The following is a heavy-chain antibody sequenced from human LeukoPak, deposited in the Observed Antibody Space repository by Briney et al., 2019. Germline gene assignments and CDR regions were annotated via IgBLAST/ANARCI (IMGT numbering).Heavy chain of an antibody. V-gene: IGHV1-18*01. CDR2: ISAYNGNT. Sequence: GSVKVSCKASGYTFTSYGISWVRQAPGQGLEWMGWISAYNGNTNYAQKLQGRVTMTTDTSTSTAYMELRSLRSDDTAVYYCARDHGESGYDLGLVDYWGQGTLVTVSS. J-gene: IGHJ4*02. D-gene: IGHD5-12*01. CDR1: GYTFTSYG. CDR3: ARDHGESGYDLGLVDY.